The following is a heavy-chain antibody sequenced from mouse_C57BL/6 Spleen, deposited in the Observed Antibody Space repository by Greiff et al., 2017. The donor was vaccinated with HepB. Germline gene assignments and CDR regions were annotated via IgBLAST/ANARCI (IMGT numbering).Heavy chain of an antibody. CDR3: ARSRGLEGWYFDV. D-gene: IGHD6-1*01. V-gene: IGHV1-81*01. CDR1: GYTFTSYG. CDR2: IYPRSGNT. J-gene: IGHJ1*03. Sequence: QVQLQQSGAELARPGASVKLSCKASGYTFTSYGISWVKQRTGQGLEWIGEIYPRSGNTYYNEKFKGKATLTADKSSSTAYMELRSLTSEDSAVYFCARSRGLEGWYFDVWGTGTTVTVSS.